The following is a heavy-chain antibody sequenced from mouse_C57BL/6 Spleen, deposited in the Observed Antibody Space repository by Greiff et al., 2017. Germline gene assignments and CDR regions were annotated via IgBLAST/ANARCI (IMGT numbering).Heavy chain of an antibody. J-gene: IGHJ2*01. D-gene: IGHD3-2*02. CDR3: AREGSDSSGYSYFDY. CDR1: GYTFTDYY. CDR2: IYPGSGNT. V-gene: IGHV1-76*01. Sequence: VQLQQSGAELVRPGASVKLSCKASGYTFTDYYINWVKQRPGQGLEWIARIYPGSGNTYYNEKFKGKATLTAEKSSSTAYMQLSSLTSEDSAVYFCAREGSDSSGYSYFDYWGQGTTLTVSS.